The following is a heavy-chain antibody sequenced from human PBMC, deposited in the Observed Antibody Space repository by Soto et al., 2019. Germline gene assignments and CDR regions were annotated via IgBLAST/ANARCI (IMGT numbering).Heavy chain of an antibody. D-gene: IGHD2-15*01. Sequence: ETLSLTCTVSGGSIRSYYWSWIRQPPGKGLEWIGYIYYRGSTNYNPSLKSRVTISVDMSKNQFSLKLNSVTAADTAVYYCARHDCSGGSCANWFDPWGQGALVTVSS. CDR2: IYYRGST. CDR3: ARHDCSGGSCANWFDP. J-gene: IGHJ5*02. V-gene: IGHV4-59*08. CDR1: GGSIRSYY.